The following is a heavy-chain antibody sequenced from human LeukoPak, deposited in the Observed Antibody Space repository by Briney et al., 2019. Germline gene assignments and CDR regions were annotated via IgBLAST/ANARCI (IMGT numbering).Heavy chain of an antibody. V-gene: IGHV3-48*03. CDR3: ARDPNYGSGSYSDGMDV. J-gene: IGHJ6*02. D-gene: IGHD3-10*01. CDR2: ISSSSSTI. CDR1: GFTFSSYE. Sequence: GGSLRLSCAASGFTFSSYEMNWVRQAPGKGLEWVSYISSSSSTIYYADSVKGRFTISRDNAKNSLYLQMNSLRAEDTAVYYCARDPNYGSGSYSDGMDVWGQGTTVTVSS.